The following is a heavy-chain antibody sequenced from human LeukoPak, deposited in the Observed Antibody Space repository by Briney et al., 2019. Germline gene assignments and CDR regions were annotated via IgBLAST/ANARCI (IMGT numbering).Heavy chain of an antibody. CDR2: INPNSGGT. CDR3: ARDSGITTFPKTYYYYGMDV. D-gene: IGHD3-3*01. J-gene: IGHJ6*02. V-gene: IGHV1-2*02. CDR1: GYTFTGYY. Sequence: GASVKVSCKASGYTFTGYYMHWVRQAPGQGLEWMGWINPNSGGTNYAQKFQGRVTMTRDTSISTAYMELSRLRSDDTAVYYCARDSGITTFPKTYYYYGMDVWGQGTTVTVSS.